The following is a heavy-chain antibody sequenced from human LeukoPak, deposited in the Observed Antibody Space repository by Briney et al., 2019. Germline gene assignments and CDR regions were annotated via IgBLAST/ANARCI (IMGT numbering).Heavy chain of an antibody. V-gene: IGHV1-46*01. J-gene: IGHJ6*02. CDR3: AGGGDFWSKTPGGNYYYGMDV. CDR2: INPSGGST. D-gene: IGHD3-3*01. CDR1: GYTFTSCY. Sequence: GASVKVSCKASGYTFTSCYMHWVRQAPGQGLEWMGIINPSGGSTSYAQKFQGRVTMTRDTSTSTVYMELSSLRSEDTAVYYCAGGGDFWSKTPGGNYYYGMDVWGQGTTVTVSS.